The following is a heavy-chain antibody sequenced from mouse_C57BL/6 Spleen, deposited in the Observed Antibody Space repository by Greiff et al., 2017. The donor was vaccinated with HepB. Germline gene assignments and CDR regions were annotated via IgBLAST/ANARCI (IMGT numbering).Heavy chain of an antibody. CDR3: TRATGTGAMDD. V-gene: IGHV5-9-1*02. CDR2: ISSGGDYI. Sequence: EVQGVESGEGLVKPGGSLKLSCAASGFTFSSYAMSWVRQTPEKRLEWVAYISSGGDYIYYADTVKGRFTISRDNARNTLYLQMSSLKSEDTAMYYCTRATGTGAMDDWGQGTSVTVSS. J-gene: IGHJ4*01. D-gene: IGHD4-1*02. CDR1: GFTFSSYA.